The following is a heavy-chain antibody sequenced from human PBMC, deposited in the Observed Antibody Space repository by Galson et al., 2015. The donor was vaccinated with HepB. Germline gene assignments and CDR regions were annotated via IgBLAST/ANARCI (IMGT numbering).Heavy chain of an antibody. CDR1: GFTFSSHA. CDR2: ISGGGSST. CDR3: AKVTVIVVVAAYDI. Sequence: SLRLSCAASGFTFSSHAMSWVRQAPGKGLEWVSGISGGGSSTYYIDSVKGRFTISRDNSKSTLYLQMNSLRAEDTAIYYCAKVTVIVVVAAYDIWGQGTLVTVSS. J-gene: IGHJ4*02. D-gene: IGHD2-15*01. V-gene: IGHV3-23*01.